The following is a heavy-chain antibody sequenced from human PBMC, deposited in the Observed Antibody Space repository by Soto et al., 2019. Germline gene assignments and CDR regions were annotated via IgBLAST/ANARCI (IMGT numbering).Heavy chain of an antibody. CDR2: IRSKAYGGTT. CDR3: TRDKAGYYDFWSGYHRGYYYYMDV. CDR1: GFTFGDYA. Sequence: GGSLRLSCTASGFTFGDYAMSWFRQAPGKGLEWVGFIRSKAYGGTTEYAASVKGRFTISRDDSKSIAYLQMNSLKTEDTAVYYCTRDKAGYYDFWSGYHRGYYYYMDVWGKGTTVTVS. V-gene: IGHV3-49*03. J-gene: IGHJ6*03. D-gene: IGHD3-3*01.